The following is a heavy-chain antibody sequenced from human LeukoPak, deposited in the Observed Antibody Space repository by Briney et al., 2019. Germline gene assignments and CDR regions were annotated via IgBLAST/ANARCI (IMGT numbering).Heavy chain of an antibody. D-gene: IGHD2-21*01. J-gene: IGHJ4*02. CDR1: GGSISSYY. V-gene: IGHV4-59*08. Sequence: SETLSLTCTVSGGSISSYYWSWIRQPPVKGLEWIGYIYYSGSTYYNPSLKSRVTISIDTSKNQFSLKLSSVTAADTAVYFCARRNCISGGGCYLDYWGQGTLVTVSS. CDR2: IYYSGST. CDR3: ARRNCISGGGCYLDY.